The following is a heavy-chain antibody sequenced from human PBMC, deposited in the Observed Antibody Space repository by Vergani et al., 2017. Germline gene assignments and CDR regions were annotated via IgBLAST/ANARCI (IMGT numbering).Heavy chain of an antibody. CDR1: GYTLTDLS. V-gene: IGHV1-24*01. J-gene: IGHJ2*01. CDR3: ARDGNGGNYWYFDL. D-gene: IGHD4-23*01. CDR2: FDPEDGET. Sequence: QVPLVPSGAEVKKPGASVKVSCQVSGYTLTDLSMHWVRQAPGQGLEWMGGFDPEDGETIYDQKFQGRVTRTEDTSTDTAYMELSSLISEDTAVYYCARDGNGGNYWYFDLWGRGTLVTVSS.